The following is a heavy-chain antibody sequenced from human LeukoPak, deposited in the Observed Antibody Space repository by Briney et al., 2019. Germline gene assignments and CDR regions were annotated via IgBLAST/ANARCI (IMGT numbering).Heavy chain of an antibody. Sequence: RASVKVSCKASGGTFSSYAISWVRQAPGQGLEWMGGIIPIFGTANYAQKFQGRVTITADESTSTAYMELSSLRSEDTAVYYCARGPPYCSGGSCYIRYFDYWGQGTLVTVSS. CDR2: IIPIFGTA. D-gene: IGHD2-15*01. CDR1: GGTFSSYA. V-gene: IGHV1-69*13. CDR3: ARGPPYCSGGSCYIRYFDY. J-gene: IGHJ4*02.